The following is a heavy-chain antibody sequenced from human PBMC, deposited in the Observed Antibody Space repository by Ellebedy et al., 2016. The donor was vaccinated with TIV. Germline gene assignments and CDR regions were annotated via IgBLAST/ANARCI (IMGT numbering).Heavy chain of an antibody. J-gene: IGHJ3*02. D-gene: IGHD5-12*01. Sequence: MPSETLSLTCTVSGGSISSSSYYWGWIRQPPGKGLEWIGSIYYSGSTYYNPSLKSRVTISVDTSKNQFSLKLSSVTAADTAVYYCATPGAQWLRIGFDIWGQGTMVTVSS. CDR3: ATPGAQWLRIGFDI. V-gene: IGHV4-39*01. CDR1: GGSISSSSYY. CDR2: IYYSGST.